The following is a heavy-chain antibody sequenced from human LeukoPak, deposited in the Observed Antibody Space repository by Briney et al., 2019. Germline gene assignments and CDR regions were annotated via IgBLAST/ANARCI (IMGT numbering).Heavy chain of an antibody. CDR2: IYYSGST. CDR3: ARERRYCGGDCYGIGWFDP. V-gene: IGHV4-30-4*08. CDR1: GGSISSGDYY. D-gene: IGHD2-21*01. J-gene: IGHJ5*02. Sequence: SETLSLTCTVSGGSISSGDYYWSWIRQPPGKGLEWIGYIYYSGSTYYNPSLKSRVTISVDTSKNQFSLKLSSVTAADTAVYYCARERRYCGGDCYGIGWFDPWGQGTLVTVSS.